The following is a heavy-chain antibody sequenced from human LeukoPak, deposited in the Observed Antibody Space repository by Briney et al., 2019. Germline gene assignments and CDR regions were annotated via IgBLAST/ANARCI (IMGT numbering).Heavy chain of an antibody. CDR2: ISGTGDRT. J-gene: IGHJ4*02. V-gene: IGHV3-23*01. D-gene: IGHD6-19*01. Sequence: GGSLRLSCAASGLTFSSFAMSWVRRAPGKGLEWISGISGTGDRTDYADSVKGRFTISRDNSKNTLYLQMNSLRVEDTAVYYCAKGWLGGYFENWGQGTLVTVSS. CDR3: AKGWLGGYFEN. CDR1: GLTFSSFA.